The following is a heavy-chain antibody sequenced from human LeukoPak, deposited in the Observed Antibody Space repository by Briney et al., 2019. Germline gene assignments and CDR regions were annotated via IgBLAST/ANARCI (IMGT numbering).Heavy chain of an antibody. CDR2: ISSSSSTI. Sequence: GGSLRLSCAASGFTFSSYSMNWVRQAPGKGLEWVSYISSSSSTIYYADSVKGRFTFSRDNAKNSLYLQMNSLRAEDTAVYYCARELLLWFGESLKTNWFDPWGQGTLVTVSS. V-gene: IGHV3-48*01. D-gene: IGHD3-10*01. J-gene: IGHJ5*02. CDR3: ARELLLWFGESLKTNWFDP. CDR1: GFTFSSYS.